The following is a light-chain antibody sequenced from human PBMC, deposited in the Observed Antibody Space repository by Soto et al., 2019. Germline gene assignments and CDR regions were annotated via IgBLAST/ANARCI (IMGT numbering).Light chain of an antibody. V-gene: IGKV3-15*01. J-gene: IGKJ5*01. CDR3: QQYNNWPRT. Sequence: EIVLTQSPATLSLSPWERATLSCRASQSVSSYLAWYQQKPGQAPRLLIYGASTRATGVPARFSGSGSGTEFTLTISSLQSEDFAVYYCQQYNNWPRTFGQGTRLEI. CDR2: GAS. CDR1: QSVSSY.